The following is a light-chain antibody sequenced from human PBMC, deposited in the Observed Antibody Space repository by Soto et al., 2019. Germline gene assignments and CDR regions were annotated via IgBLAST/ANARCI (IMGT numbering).Light chain of an antibody. CDR3: MQALQTAWT. CDR2: LGS. Sequence: SERAHSALSRPFSRRKPASISCRSSQCLLHSNGYNYLDWYLQKPGQSPQLLIYLGSNRASGVPDRFSGSGSGTDFTLKISRVEAEDVGVYYCMQALQTAWTFGQGTKVDI. CDR1: QCLLHSNGYNY. V-gene: IGKV2-28*01. J-gene: IGKJ1*01.